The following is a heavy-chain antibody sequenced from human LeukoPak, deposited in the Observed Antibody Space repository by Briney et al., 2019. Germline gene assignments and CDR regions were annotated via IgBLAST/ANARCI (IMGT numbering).Heavy chain of an antibody. Sequence: PGGSLRLSCAASGFTFSDYYMSWIRQAPGKGLEWVSSISSSSYIYYADSVKGRFTISRDNAKNSLYLQMNSLRAEDTAVYYCAREKTIFGVEDDYWGQGTLVTVSS. CDR3: AREKTIFGVEDDY. CDR1: GFTFSDYY. CDR2: ISSSSYI. D-gene: IGHD3-3*01. J-gene: IGHJ4*02. V-gene: IGHV3-69-1*01.